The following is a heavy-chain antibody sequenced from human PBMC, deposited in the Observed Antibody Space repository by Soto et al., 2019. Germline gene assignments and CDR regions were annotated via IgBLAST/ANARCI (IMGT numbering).Heavy chain of an antibody. J-gene: IGHJ4*02. V-gene: IGHV4-39*01. CDR3: GGLEGLATISYYFDY. D-gene: IGHD3-9*01. CDR1: GGSVSSSSYY. Sequence: TSETLSLTCTVSGGSVSSSSYYWGWVRQPPGKGLEWIGSVYYSGSTYYNPSLESRVTISVDKSKNQFSLKLMSLSAADTAFYYCGGLEGLATISYYFDYWGKGALVTVSS. CDR2: VYYSGST.